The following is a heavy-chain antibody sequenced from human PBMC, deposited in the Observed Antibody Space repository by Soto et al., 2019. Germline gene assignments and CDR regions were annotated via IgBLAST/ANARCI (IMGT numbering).Heavy chain of an antibody. CDR1: GGSISSYY. CDR3: ARSRAVTRYYYYGMDV. V-gene: IGHV4-59*01. CDR2: IYYSGST. Sequence: SETLSLTCTVSGGSISSYYWSWIRQPPGKGLEWIGYIYYSGSTNYNPSLKSRVTISVDTSKNQFSLKLSSVTAADTAVYYCARSRAVTRYYYYGMDVWGQGTTVTVS. J-gene: IGHJ6*02. D-gene: IGHD4-17*01.